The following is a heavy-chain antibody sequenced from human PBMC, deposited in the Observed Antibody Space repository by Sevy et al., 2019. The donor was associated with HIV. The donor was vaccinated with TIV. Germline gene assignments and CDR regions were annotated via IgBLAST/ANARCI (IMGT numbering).Heavy chain of an antibody. CDR1: GFTFSNYA. J-gene: IGHJ4*02. CDR3: AKDVASPKPLYYFDF. CDR2: IRYDGTHQ. Sequence: GGSLRLSCVASGFTFSNYAMHWVRQAPGKGLEWVAFIRYDGTHQAYGDPVKGRLTISRDNAKNTVYLQMTSLRPEDTAVYYCAKDVASPKPLYYFDFWGQGNLVTVSS. V-gene: IGHV3-30*02.